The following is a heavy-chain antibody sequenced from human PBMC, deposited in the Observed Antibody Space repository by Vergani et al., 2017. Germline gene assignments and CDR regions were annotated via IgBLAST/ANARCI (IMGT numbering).Heavy chain of an antibody. D-gene: IGHD1-7*01. CDR3: ARGSSTGTIFFDYADSWYFDL. J-gene: IGHJ2*01. V-gene: IGHV3-30*04. CDR1: GFTFSRYA. Sequence: QVQLVESGGGVVQPGRSLRLSCGVSGFTFSRYAMHWVRQAPGKGLEWVAVISYDGSNKYYADSVKGGFSISRDNSKNTLYLRMNSLRADDTAVYYGARGSSTGTIFFDYADSWYFDLWGRGTLVTVSS. CDR2: ISYDGSNK.